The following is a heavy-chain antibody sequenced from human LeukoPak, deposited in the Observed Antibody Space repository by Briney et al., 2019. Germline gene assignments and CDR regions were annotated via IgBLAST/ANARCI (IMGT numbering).Heavy chain of an antibody. CDR3: AKDKSMVRELDY. V-gene: IGHV3-30*02. CDR2: IQSDGRNK. CDR1: GFSFSPYG. J-gene: IGHJ4*02. D-gene: IGHD3-10*01. Sequence: GGSLRLSCAASGFSFSPYGMHWLRQAQGKGLEWLAFIQSDGRNKYYADSVKGRFTISRDNSKNTLFLQMNSLRAEDTAVYYCAKDKSMVRELDYWGQGNLVTVSS.